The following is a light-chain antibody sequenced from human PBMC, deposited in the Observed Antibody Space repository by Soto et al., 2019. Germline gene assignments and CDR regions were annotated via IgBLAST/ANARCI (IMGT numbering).Light chain of an antibody. CDR3: QEYGSSTMYT. V-gene: IGKV3-20*01. Sequence: IVLTQSPGTLSLSPGERATLSCRASQSVNSNYLAWYQQKSGQAPRLLIYGASSRATGIPDRFSGRGSGTDFTLTISRLEPGDFAVYYCQEYGSSTMYTFGQGTKLEIK. CDR2: GAS. CDR1: QSVNSNY. J-gene: IGKJ2*01.